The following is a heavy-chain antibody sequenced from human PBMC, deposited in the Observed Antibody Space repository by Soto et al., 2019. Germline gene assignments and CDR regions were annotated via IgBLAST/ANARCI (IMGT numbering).Heavy chain of an antibody. Sequence: EVQLVESGGGLVQPGGSLRLSCAASGFTFSSYSRNWVRQAPGKGLEWVSYISSSSSTIYYADSVKGRFTISRDNAKNSLYLQMNSLRAEDTAVYYCARGGYSGYAHWGQGTLVTVSS. J-gene: IGHJ4*02. CDR1: GFTFSSYS. CDR3: ARGGYSGYAH. D-gene: IGHD5-12*01. V-gene: IGHV3-48*01. CDR2: ISSSSSTI.